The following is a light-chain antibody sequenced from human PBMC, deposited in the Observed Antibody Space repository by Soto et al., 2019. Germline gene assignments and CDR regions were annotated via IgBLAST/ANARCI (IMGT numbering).Light chain of an antibody. Sequence: EIVLTQSPATLSLSPGERATLSCRASQNVANYLAWYQHKPGQTPRLLIYDTSTRATGVPTRFSGSRSGAEFTLTINSLQSEDFAVYYCQPYNNWPLTFGGGTKVDIK. J-gene: IGKJ4*01. V-gene: IGKV3-15*01. CDR2: DTS. CDR3: QPYNNWPLT. CDR1: QNVANY.